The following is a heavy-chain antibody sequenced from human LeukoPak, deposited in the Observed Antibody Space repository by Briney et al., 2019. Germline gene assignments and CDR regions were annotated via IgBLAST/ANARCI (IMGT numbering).Heavy chain of an antibody. CDR1: GGSISSSSYY. CDR2: IYYSGST. CDR3: ARAGPLRYSSSWFARVAGTGGPTWFDP. Sequence: SETLSLTCTVSGGSISSSSYYWGWIRQPPGKGLEWIGSIYYSGSTYYNPPLKSRVTISVDTSKNQFSLKLSSVTAADTAVYYCARAGPLRYSSSWFARVAGTGGPTWFDPWGQGTLVTVSS. V-gene: IGHV4-39*07. D-gene: IGHD6-13*01. J-gene: IGHJ5*02.